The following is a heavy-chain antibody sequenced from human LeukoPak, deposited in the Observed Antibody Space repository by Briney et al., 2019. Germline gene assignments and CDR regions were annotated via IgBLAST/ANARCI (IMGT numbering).Heavy chain of an antibody. D-gene: IGHD1-26*01. CDR1: GVTFSSYS. Sequence: GGSLRLSCAASGVTFSSYSMNWGRLAQGPGLEWVSYISSSSTIYYADSVKGRFTISRDNAKNSLYLQMNSLRAEDTAVYYCARTYSGSYTSDYWGQGTLVTVSS. V-gene: IGHV3-48*01. J-gene: IGHJ4*02. CDR3: ARTYSGSYTSDY. CDR2: ISSSSTI.